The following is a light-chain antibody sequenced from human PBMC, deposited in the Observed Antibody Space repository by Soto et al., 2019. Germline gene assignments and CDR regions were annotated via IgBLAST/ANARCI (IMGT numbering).Light chain of an antibody. CDR2: EGS. CDR3: CSYACSSTWV. J-gene: IGLJ1*01. V-gene: IGLV2-23*01. CDR1: SIDVGSYNL. Sequence: QSALTQPASVSGSPGQSITISCTGTSIDVGSYNLVSWYQQHPGKAPKLMIYEGSKRPSGVSNRFSGSKSGNTASLTISGLQAEDEAYYYCCSYACSSTWVFGTVTKLTVL.